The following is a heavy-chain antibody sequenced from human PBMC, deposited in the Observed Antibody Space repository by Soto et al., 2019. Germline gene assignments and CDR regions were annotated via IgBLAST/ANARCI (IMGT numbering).Heavy chain of an antibody. D-gene: IGHD2-8*01. CDR3: ARIGMAIDY. Sequence: SETLSLTCAVSGGSISSGGYSWSWVRQPPGKGLEWIGYIYHSGSTYYNPSLKSRVTISVDTSKNQFSLKLSSVTAADTAVYYCARIGMAIDYWGQGTLVTVSS. V-gene: IGHV4-30-2*01. CDR1: GGSISSGGYS. J-gene: IGHJ4*02. CDR2: IYHSGST.